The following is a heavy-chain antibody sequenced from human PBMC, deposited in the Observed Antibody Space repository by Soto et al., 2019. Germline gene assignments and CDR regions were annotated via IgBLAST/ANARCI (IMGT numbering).Heavy chain of an antibody. J-gene: IGHJ1*01. CDR3: ARGETSKSLQH. Sequence: QVQLQESGPGLVKPSETLSLTCTVSSGSISNYYWSWIRQPPGKGLEWIGYFYSSGSTNCNPSLKSRVSISVDTSKNQFSLKLNSVTAADTAVYYCARGETSKSLQHWGQGTLVTVSS. CDR2: FYSSGST. V-gene: IGHV4-59*08. D-gene: IGHD1-26*01. CDR1: SGSISNYY.